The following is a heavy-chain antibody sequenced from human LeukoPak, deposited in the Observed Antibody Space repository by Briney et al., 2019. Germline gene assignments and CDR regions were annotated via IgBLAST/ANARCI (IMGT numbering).Heavy chain of an antibody. D-gene: IGHD4-11*01. CDR3: ARGPHILTTVSETGDY. CDR2: MNPNGGNT. J-gene: IGHJ4*02. V-gene: IGHV1-8*03. Sequence: SVKVSCKASGYTFTSYDINWVRQATGQGLEWMGWMNPNGGNTGYAQKFQGRVTITRNTSISTAYMELSSLRSEDTAVYYCARGPHILTTVSETGDYWGQGTLVTVSS. CDR1: GYTFTSYD.